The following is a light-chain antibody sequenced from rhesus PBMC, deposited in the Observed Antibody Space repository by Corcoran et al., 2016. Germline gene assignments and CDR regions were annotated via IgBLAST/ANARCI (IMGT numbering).Light chain of an antibody. CDR1: QDISRY. J-gene: IGKJ2*01. CDR3: THYSSLPFS. CDR2: YAT. V-gene: IGKV1-25*01. Sequence: DIQMTQSPSSVSASVGDRVTITCRASQDISRYLAWYQQKPGEAPKLLIRYATTLQSGVPSRLSGSEARTEFTLTIRRLQPEDFATYYCTHYSSLPFSFGQGTKVEIK.